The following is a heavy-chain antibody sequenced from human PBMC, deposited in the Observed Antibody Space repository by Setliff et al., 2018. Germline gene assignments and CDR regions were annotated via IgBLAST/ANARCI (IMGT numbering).Heavy chain of an antibody. D-gene: IGHD1-26*01. J-gene: IGHJ3*02. CDR2: IYTSGST. CDR3: ARKGISALSGAFDM. V-gene: IGHV4-4*07. CDR1: GGSISNYY. Sequence: PSETLSLTCTVSGGSISNYYWSWIRQPAGKGLEWIGRIYTSGSTNYNPSLKSRVTMSVDTSKNQFSLKMSSVTAADTAVYYCARKGISALSGAFDMWGQGTMVTVSS.